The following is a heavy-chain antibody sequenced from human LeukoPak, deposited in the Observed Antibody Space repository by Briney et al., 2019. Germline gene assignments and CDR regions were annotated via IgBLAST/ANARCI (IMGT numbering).Heavy chain of an antibody. J-gene: IGHJ4*02. CDR3: AKGPHIRTMWLFDS. D-gene: IGHD1-14*01. CDR1: GLTFSSYA. Sequence: GGSLRLSCAASGLTFSSYAMSWVRQALGKGLEWVSSITGSGAETNSADAVKGRFTISRDNSKNTLYLQMNTLRAEDTAVYYCAKGPHIRTMWLFDSWGQGSLVTVSS. CDR2: ITGSGAET. V-gene: IGHV3-23*01.